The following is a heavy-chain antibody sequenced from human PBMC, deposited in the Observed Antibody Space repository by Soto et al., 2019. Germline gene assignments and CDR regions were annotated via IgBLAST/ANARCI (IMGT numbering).Heavy chain of an antibody. CDR1: GGSISSGGYY. J-gene: IGHJ6*02. D-gene: IGHD6-6*01. Sequence: QVQLQESGPGLVKPSQTLSLTCTVSGGSISSGGYYWTWIRQHPGKGLEWIGYNYYSGITYYNPYLKSRVTISLDTSKNQFSLKLSSVTAADTAVYYCARGSSIAGLYYGMDVWGQVTTVTVSS. CDR2: NYYSGIT. CDR3: ARGSSIAGLYYGMDV. V-gene: IGHV4-31*03.